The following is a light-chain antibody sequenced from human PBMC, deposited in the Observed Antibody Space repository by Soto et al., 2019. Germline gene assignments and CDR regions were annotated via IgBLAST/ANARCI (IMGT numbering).Light chain of an antibody. Sequence: EIVLTQSPGTLSLSPGERATLSCRASQSVSSSYLAWYQQKPGQAPRLLIYGTSSRATAIPDRFSGSGSGTDFTLTISRLEPEEFAVYYCQQYGSSSWTFGQGNKVEIK. J-gene: IGKJ1*01. CDR1: QSVSSSY. CDR3: QQYGSSSWT. V-gene: IGKV3-20*01. CDR2: GTS.